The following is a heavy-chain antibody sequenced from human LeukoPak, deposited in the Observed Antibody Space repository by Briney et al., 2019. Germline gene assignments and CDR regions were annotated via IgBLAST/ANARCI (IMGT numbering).Heavy chain of an antibody. V-gene: IGHV3-7*01. CDR3: VRDGGATGYDLLDY. D-gene: IGHD5-12*01. Sequence: GGSLRPSCAASGFTFRIYWMSWVRQAPGKGLEWVANINQDGSEKYHVDSVKGRFTISRDNAKNSVYLQMNSRTAEDTAVYYCVRDGGATGYDLLDYWGKGTLLTVSS. CDR2: INQDGSEK. J-gene: IGHJ4*02. CDR1: GFTFRIYW.